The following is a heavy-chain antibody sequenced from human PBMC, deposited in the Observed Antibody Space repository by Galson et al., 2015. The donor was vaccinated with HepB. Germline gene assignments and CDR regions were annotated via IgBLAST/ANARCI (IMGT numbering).Heavy chain of an antibody. CDR1: GFTFNNYA. D-gene: IGHD3-9*01. CDR2: ISRSGGNT. V-gene: IGHV3-23*01. CDR3: ARDSRSNDWYGHFDS. Sequence: SLRLSCAASGFTFNNYAMSWVRQAPGKGLEWVSSISRSGGNTYYTDSVQGRFSISRDNSKNTLDLRLNSLRAEDTAVYHCARDSRSNDWYGHFDSWGPGTQVTVSS. J-gene: IGHJ4*02.